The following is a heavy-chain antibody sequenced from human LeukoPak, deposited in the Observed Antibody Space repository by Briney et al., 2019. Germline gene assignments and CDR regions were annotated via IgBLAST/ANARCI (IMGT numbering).Heavy chain of an antibody. Sequence: GGSLRLSCAASGITFGSYWMSWVRQAPGKGLECVATIKQDGSQKEYVDSVKGRFTISRDNAKNSLYLQMNSLRPEDTAVYYCARDPTVTNFHDAFDIWGQGTMVTVSS. CDR2: IKQDGSQK. CDR3: ARDPTVTNFHDAFDI. CDR1: GITFGSYW. V-gene: IGHV3-7*05. J-gene: IGHJ3*02. D-gene: IGHD4-17*01.